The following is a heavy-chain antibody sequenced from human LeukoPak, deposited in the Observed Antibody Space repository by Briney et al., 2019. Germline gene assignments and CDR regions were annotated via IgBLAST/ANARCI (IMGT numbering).Heavy chain of an antibody. J-gene: IGHJ4*02. Sequence: GASVKVSCKASGYTITNYYIHWVRQAPGQGREWMGWINPNSGGTNYAQKFQGTVTMTSDTSITTAYMELSRLRSDDTALYYCTRGSYYDSSGYSGVRLFDYWGQGTPVTVPS. V-gene: IGHV1-2*02. CDR3: TRGSYYDSSGYSGVRLFDY. CDR2: INPNSGGT. D-gene: IGHD3-22*01. CDR1: GYTITNYY.